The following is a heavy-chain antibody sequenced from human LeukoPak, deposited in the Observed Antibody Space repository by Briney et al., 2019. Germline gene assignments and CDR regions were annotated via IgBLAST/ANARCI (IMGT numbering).Heavy chain of an antibody. CDR3: ARDRPHCSGGSCYTEQNFDY. CDR2: MNPNSGNT. J-gene: IGHJ4*02. CDR1: GYTFTSYD. V-gene: IGHV1-8*03. Sequence: ASVKVSCKASGYTFTSYDINWVRQATGQGLEWMGWMNPNSGNTGYAQKFQGRVTITRNTSISTAYMELSSLRSEDTAVYYCARDRPHCSGGSCYTEQNFDYWGQGTLVTVSS. D-gene: IGHD2-15*01.